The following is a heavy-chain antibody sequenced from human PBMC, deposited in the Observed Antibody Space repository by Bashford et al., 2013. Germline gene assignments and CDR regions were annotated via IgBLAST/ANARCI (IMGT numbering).Heavy chain of an antibody. V-gene: IGHV3-21*04. J-gene: IGHJ6*02. Sequence: VRQAPGKGLEWVSSISSSSDYIYYADSVKGRFTISRDNSKNTLYLQMNSLRAEDTAVYYCAREIIYYGTGGRDYYYGLDVWGQGTTVTVSS. CDR2: ISSSSDYI. CDR3: AREIIYYGTGGRDYYYGLDV. D-gene: IGHD2-8*02.